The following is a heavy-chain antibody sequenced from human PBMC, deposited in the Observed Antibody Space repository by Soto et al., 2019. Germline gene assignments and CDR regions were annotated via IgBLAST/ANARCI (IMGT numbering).Heavy chain of an antibody. Sequence: PGGSLRLSCAASGFTFSSYGMHWVRQTPGKELEWVAVIWYNGGNQYYADSVKGRFTISRDNSKNTLYLQMNSLRAEDTAVYYCARDYYDSSGLDYWGQGTLVTVSS. D-gene: IGHD3-22*01. V-gene: IGHV3-33*01. CDR3: ARDYYDSSGLDY. CDR2: IWYNGGNQ. CDR1: GFTFSSYG. J-gene: IGHJ4*02.